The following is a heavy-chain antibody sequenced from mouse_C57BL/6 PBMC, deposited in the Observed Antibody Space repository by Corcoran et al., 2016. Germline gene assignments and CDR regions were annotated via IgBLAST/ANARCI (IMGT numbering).Heavy chain of an antibody. V-gene: IGHV1-19*01. CDR1: GYTFTDYY. CDR2: INPYNGGT. Sequence: EVQLQQSGPVLVKPGASVKMSCKASGYTFTDYYMNWVKQSHGKSLEWIGVINPYNGGTSYNQKFKGKATLTVDKSSSTAYMELNSLTSEDSAVYYCAREDSSGYVGFDYWGQGTTLTVSS. D-gene: IGHD3-2*02. CDR3: AREDSSGYVGFDY. J-gene: IGHJ2*01.